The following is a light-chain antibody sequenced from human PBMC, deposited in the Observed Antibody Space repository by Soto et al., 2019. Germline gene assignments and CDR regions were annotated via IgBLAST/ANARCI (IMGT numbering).Light chain of an antibody. Sequence: DIVMTQSPDSLAVSLGERATINCKSSQSVLSSSNNKTYLYWYLQKPGQPPQLLIYEVSNRFSGVPDRFSGSGSGTDFTLKISRVEAEDVGVYYCMQSIQLPLTFGPGTKVDIK. CDR1: QSVLSSSNNKTY. CDR2: EVS. V-gene: IGKV2D-29*01. J-gene: IGKJ3*01. CDR3: MQSIQLPLT.